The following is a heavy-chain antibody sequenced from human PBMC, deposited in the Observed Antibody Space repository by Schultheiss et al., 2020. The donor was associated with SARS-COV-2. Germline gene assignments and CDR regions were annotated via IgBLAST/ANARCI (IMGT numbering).Heavy chain of an antibody. D-gene: IGHD2/OR15-2a*01. J-gene: IGHJ6*02. V-gene: IGHV1-24*01. CDR1: GYTLTELS. CDR3: ATDLSWRDPNYYGMDV. CDR2: FDPEDGET. Sequence: ASVKVSCTVSGYTLTELSMHWVRQAPGKGLEWMGGFDPEDGETIYAQKFQGRVTMTEDTSTDTAYMELSSLRSEDTAVYYCATDLSWRDPNYYGMDVWGQGTTVTVSS.